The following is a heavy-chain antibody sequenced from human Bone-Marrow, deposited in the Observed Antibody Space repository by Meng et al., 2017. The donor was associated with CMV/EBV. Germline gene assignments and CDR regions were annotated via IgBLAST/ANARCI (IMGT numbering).Heavy chain of an antibody. CDR2: IKQDGSEK. J-gene: IGHJ6*02. CDR3: ARTPWAARPPGPYYGMDV. D-gene: IGHD6-6*01. V-gene: IGHV3-7*01. Sequence: GESLKISCAASGFTFSSYWMSWVRQAPGKGLEWVANIKQDGSEKYYVDSVKGRFTISRDNAKNSLYLQMNSLRAEDTAVYSCARTPWAARPPGPYYGMDVWGQGTTVTVSS. CDR1: GFTFSSYW.